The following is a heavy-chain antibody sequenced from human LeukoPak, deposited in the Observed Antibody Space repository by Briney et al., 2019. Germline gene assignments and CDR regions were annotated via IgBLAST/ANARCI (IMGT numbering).Heavy chain of an antibody. CDR1: GFTFSSYS. CDR3: ARDGTPTYYDFWSGHYTGKDY. V-gene: IGHV3-21*01. J-gene: IGHJ4*02. D-gene: IGHD3-3*01. Sequence: PGGSLRLSCAASGFTFSSYSMNWVRQAPGKGLEWVSSISSSSSYIYYADSVKGRFTISRDNAKNSLYLQMNSLRAEDTAVYYCARDGTPTYYDFWSGHYTGKDYWGQGTLVTVSS. CDR2: ISSSSSYI.